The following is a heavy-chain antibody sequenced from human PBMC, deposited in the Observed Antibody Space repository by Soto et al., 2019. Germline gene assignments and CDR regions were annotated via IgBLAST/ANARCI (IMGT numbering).Heavy chain of an antibody. Sequence: QAQVVQSGAEVRKPGSSVKLSCKASEGTFTSYAIAWVRQAPGQGLEWMRGIIPYYNTLNYAQKFQDRVTITADDSTNTAYMELSSLFSDDTAVYFCASGASRWYPSVFDSWAQGPLVTVSS. CDR2: IIPYYNTL. V-gene: IGHV1-69*01. D-gene: IGHD6-13*01. CDR1: EGTFTSYA. CDR3: ASGASRWYPSVFDS. J-gene: IGHJ4*02.